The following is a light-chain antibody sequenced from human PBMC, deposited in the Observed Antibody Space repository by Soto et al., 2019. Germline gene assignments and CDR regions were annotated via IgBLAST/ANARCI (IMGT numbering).Light chain of an antibody. V-gene: IGKV3D-15*01. J-gene: IGKJ1*01. CDR2: GTS. CDR3: QQYYNSPT. CDR1: QRVSSN. Sequence: EIVMTQSPATLSVSPGERATLSCRASQRVSSNLAWYQLKFGQAPRLLIYGTSTRATGIPARFSGSGSGTDFTLTISSLQSEDFAVYFCQQYYNSPTFGQGTKVDIK.